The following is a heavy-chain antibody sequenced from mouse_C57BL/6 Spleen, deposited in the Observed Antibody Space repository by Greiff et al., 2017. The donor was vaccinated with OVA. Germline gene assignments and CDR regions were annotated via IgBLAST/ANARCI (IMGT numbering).Heavy chain of an antibody. J-gene: IGHJ1*03. CDR1: GFNIKNTY. CDR2: IDPANGST. D-gene: IGHD2-4*01. V-gene: IGHV14-3*01. CDR3: ASDYDEEGYFDV. Sequence: EVQLQQSVAELVRPGASVKLSCTASGFNIKNTYMPWVKQRPEQGLEWIGRIDPANGSTNYAPKFQGKATITADTASNTAYLQLSSLTSEDTAIYYCASDYDEEGYFDVWGTGTTVTVSS.